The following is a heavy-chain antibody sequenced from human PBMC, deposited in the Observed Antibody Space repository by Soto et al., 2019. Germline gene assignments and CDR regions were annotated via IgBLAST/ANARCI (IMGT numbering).Heavy chain of an antibody. CDR3: ARRGSGSYYDY. D-gene: IGHD1-26*01. J-gene: IGHJ4*02. Sequence: EVQLLESGGGLVQPGGSLRLSCAASGFTFSKYAMRWVRQAPGKGLEWVSAISGSDGSTYYADSVKGRFTISRDNSKNTLYLQMNSLRAEDTAVYYCARRGSGSYYDYWGQGTLVTVSS. V-gene: IGHV3-23*01. CDR1: GFTFSKYA. CDR2: ISGSDGST.